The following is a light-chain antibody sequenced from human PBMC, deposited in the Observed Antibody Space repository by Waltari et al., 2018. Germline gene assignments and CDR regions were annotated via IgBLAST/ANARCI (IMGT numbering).Light chain of an antibody. CDR3: QQRDTWPPT. Sequence: EIVLTQSPATLSLSPGDRATLSCRASQTIGGSLAWYQQKPGQSPSLLIYGASRRATGVPARFGGSGSGTDFTLTISSLEPEDFAVYFCQQRDTWPPTFGQGTKVEFK. CDR1: QTIGGS. V-gene: IGKV3-11*01. CDR2: GAS. J-gene: IGKJ1*01.